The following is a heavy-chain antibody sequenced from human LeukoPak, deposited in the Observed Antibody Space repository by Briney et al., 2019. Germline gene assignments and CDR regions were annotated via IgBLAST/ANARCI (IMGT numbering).Heavy chain of an antibody. D-gene: IGHD1-26*01. V-gene: IGHV4-34*01. CDR3: AREGIVEATDAFDI. J-gene: IGHJ3*02. Sequence: PSETLSLTCAVYGGSFSGYYWSWIRQPPGKGLEWIGEINHSGSTNYNPSLKSRVTISVDTSKNQFSLKLSSVTAADTAVYYCAREGIVEATDAFDIWGQGTMVTVSS. CDR1: GGSFSGYY. CDR2: INHSGST.